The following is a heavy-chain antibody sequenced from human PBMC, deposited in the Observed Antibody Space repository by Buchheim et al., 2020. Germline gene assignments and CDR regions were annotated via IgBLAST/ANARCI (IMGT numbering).Heavy chain of an antibody. CDR2: IYHSGST. CDR3: ARGGGSSWYVQGSYYYYGMDV. CDR1: GGSISSSNW. J-gene: IGHJ6*02. V-gene: IGHV4-4*02. D-gene: IGHD6-13*01. Sequence: QVQLQESGPGLVKPSGTLSLTCAVSGGSISSSNWWSWVRQPPGKGLEWIGEIYHSGSTNYNPSLKSRVTISVDKSKNQFYLKLSSVTAADTAVYYCARGGGSSWYVQGSYYYYGMDVWGQGTT.